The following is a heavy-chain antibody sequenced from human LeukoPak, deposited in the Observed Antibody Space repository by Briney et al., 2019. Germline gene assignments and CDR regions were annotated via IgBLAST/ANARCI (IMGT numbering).Heavy chain of an antibody. D-gene: IGHD6-19*01. CDR1: GFNFDDYA. CDR2: ISWNSGSI. J-gene: IGHJ4*02. Sequence: PGRSLRLSCAASGFNFDDYAMHWVRQARGKGLEWVSGISWNSGSIRYADSVKGRFTISRDNAKNSLYLQMNSLRAEDMALYYCAKDSPGVAGYFDYWGQGTLVTVSS. V-gene: IGHV3-9*03. CDR3: AKDSPGVAGYFDY.